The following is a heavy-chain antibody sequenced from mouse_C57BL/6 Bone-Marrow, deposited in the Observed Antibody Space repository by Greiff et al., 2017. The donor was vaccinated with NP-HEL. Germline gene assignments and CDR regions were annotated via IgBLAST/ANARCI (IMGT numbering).Heavy chain of an antibody. CDR1: GFTFSSYA. J-gene: IGHJ4*01. V-gene: IGHV5-9-1*02. D-gene: IGHD2-4*01. CDR2: ISRGGGYI. Sequence: EVMLVESGEGLVKPGGSLKLSCAASGFTFSSYAMSWVRQTPEKSLEWVAYISRGGGYIYYAPTVKGRFTISIDNDRNTLYLQMSSLKSEDTAMYYCTRDFHDYDDYDAMDYWGQGTSVTVSS. CDR3: TRDFHDYDDYDAMDY.